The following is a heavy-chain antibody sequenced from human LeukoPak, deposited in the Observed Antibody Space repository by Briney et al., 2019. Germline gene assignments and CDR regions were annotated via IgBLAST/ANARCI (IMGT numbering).Heavy chain of an antibody. CDR3: TTGRGYGSLPDV. D-gene: IGHD4-23*01. V-gene: IGHV3-15*01. J-gene: IGHJ6*04. CDR2: IKSKTDGGTT. Sequence: PGGSLRLSCAASGFTFSNAWMSWVRQAPGKGLEWVGRIKSKTDGGTTDYAAPVKGRFTISRDDSKNTLYLQMNSLKTEDTAVYYCTTGRGYGSLPDVWGKGTTVTVSS. CDR1: GFTFSNAW.